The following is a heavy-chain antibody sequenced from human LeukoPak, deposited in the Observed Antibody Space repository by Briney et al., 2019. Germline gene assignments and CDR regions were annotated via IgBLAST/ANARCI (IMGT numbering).Heavy chain of an antibody. Sequence: GASVKVSCKASGYTFTSYYMHWVRQAPGQGLEWMGIINPSGGSTSYAQKFQGRVTMTRDVSTSTDYMELSSLRSEDTAVYYCAREQIWFGATYFDYWGQGTLLTVSS. CDR3: AREQIWFGATYFDY. CDR1: GYTFTSYY. CDR2: INPSGGST. V-gene: IGHV1-46*01. J-gene: IGHJ4*02. D-gene: IGHD3-10*01.